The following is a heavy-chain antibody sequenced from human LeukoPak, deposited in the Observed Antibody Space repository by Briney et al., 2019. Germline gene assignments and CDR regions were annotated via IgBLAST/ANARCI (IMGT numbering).Heavy chain of an antibody. Sequence: SQTLSLTCAISGDSVSSNRAAWYWIGQSPSRGLEWLGRTYYRSKWYTDYAVSLKSRITIDSDTSKNQLSLQLTSVTPEDTAVYYCAGAGYSSGRIQHWGQGTLVTVSS. CDR2: TYYRSKWYT. CDR1: GDSVSSNRAA. D-gene: IGHD6-19*01. V-gene: IGHV6-1*01. CDR3: AGAGYSSGRIQH. J-gene: IGHJ1*01.